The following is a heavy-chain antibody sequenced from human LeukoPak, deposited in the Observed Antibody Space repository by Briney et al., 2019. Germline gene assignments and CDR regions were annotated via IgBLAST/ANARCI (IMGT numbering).Heavy chain of an antibody. J-gene: IGHJ5*02. Sequence: ASVKVSCKASGYTFTSYSLHWVRQAPGQRLEWMGWINAGNGNTKYSQKFQGRVTITRDTSASTAYMELSSLRSEDTAVYYCARERGYCSSTSCYTHWFDPWGRGTLVTVSS. D-gene: IGHD2-2*02. CDR2: INAGNGNT. CDR3: ARERGYCSSTSCYTHWFDP. CDR1: GYTFTSYS. V-gene: IGHV1-3*01.